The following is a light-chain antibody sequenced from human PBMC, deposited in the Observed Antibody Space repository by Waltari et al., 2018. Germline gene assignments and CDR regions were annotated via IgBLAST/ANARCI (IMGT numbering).Light chain of an antibody. CDR1: PGISNF. CDR2: AAY. CDR3: QQLNSYQWT. V-gene: IGKV1-9*01. J-gene: IGKJ1*01. Sequence: IQLTQSPSSLSASVGDRVTITFRASPGISNFLAWYQQKTGKAPKLLIYAAYTLQSVVPSRVSGSGSGTDFTLTISSLQPEDFATYYCQQLNSYQWTFGQGTKVDIK.